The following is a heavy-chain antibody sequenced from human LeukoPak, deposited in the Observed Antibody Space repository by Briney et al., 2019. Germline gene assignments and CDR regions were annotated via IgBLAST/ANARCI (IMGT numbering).Heavy chain of an antibody. CDR3: ARVVAAVALRDYHYVDV. CDR2: IYSGEVT. D-gene: IGHD2-15*01. V-gene: IGHV3-53*01. CDR1: GFTVSSRS. Sequence: GGSLRLSCAASGFTVSSRSMNWVRQAPGKGLECVSIIYSGEVTSYADSVKGRFTISRDSGTNTLFLQMDNLRADDTAVYYCARVVAAVALRDYHYVDVWGKGTTLTVSS. J-gene: IGHJ6*03.